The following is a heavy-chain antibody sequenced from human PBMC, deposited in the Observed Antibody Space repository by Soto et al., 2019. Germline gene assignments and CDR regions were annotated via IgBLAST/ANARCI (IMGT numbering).Heavy chain of an antibody. CDR1: GGSISTGDYH. J-gene: IGHJ5*02. CDR3: ARGSNRNWFGP. V-gene: IGHV4-30-4*01. CDR2: IHYTGNA. Sequence: SETLSLTCTVSGGSISTGDYHWSWIRQPPGKGLEWIAYIHYTGNAYYRPSLRSRLLLSVDTSKNQFSLKLSSVTAADTAVYYCARGSNRNWFGPWGQGXLVTVSS.